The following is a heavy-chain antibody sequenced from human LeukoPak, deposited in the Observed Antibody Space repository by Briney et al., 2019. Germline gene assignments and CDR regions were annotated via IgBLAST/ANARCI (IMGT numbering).Heavy chain of an antibody. CDR2: ISAYNGNT. CDR1: GYTFTSYG. J-gene: IGHJ4*02. Sequence: ASVKVSCKASGYTFTSYGISWVRQAPGQGLEWVGWISAYNGNTNYAQKLQGRVTMTTDTSTSTAYMELRSLRSDDTAVYYCARDKYYYGSGSYYRKTDFDYWGQGTLVTVSS. V-gene: IGHV1-18*01. D-gene: IGHD3-10*01. CDR3: ARDKYYYGSGSYYRKTDFDY.